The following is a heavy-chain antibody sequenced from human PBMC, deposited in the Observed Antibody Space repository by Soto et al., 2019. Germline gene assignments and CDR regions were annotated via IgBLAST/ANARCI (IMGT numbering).Heavy chain of an antibody. J-gene: IGHJ4*02. V-gene: IGHV4-30-4*01. CDR1: GASITSGDYY. Sequence: SETLSLTCTVSGASITSGDYYWGWILQPPGKGLEWIGYIYYSGSTFYNPSLRSRVTISMDTSKPQFSLKLNSVTAADTAVYYCASRPGYCTNGVCYNHFDYWGQGTLVTVSS. CDR2: IYYSGST. CDR3: ASRPGYCTNGVCYNHFDY. D-gene: IGHD2-8*01.